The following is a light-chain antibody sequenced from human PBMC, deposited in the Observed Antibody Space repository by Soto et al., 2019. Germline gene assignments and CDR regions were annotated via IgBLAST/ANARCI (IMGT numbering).Light chain of an antibody. Sequence: EILMTQSPATLFVSPGERVTLSCRASQSISSNLAWYQQKPGQAPRLLIYGASTRATGIPARFSGSGSGTEFTLSISSLQSEDFAVYYRQQYNNWPRTFGQGTKVDIK. CDR1: QSISSN. CDR3: QQYNNWPRT. CDR2: GAS. V-gene: IGKV3-15*01. J-gene: IGKJ1*01.